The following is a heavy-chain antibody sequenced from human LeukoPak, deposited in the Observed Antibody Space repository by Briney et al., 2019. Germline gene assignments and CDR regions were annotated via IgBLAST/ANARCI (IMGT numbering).Heavy chain of an antibody. Sequence: TPSETLSLTCTVSGGSISSYYLSWIRQPAGKGLEWIGRIYTSGSTNYNPSLKSRVTMSVDTSKNQFSLKLSSVAAADTAVYYCARDYYDSSGYQVFDYWGQGTLVTVSS. V-gene: IGHV4-4*07. CDR3: ARDYYDSSGYQVFDY. CDR1: GGSISSYY. D-gene: IGHD3-22*01. J-gene: IGHJ4*02. CDR2: IYTSGST.